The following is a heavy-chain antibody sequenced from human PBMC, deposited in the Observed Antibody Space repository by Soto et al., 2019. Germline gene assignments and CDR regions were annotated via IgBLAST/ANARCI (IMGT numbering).Heavy chain of an antibody. V-gene: IGHV3-23*01. CDR1: GFIFTNYA. J-gene: IGHJ3*01. CDR2: VSGSGDSS. CDR3: AKDADNDDYGVFDV. Sequence: PGGSLRLSCAASGFIFTNYALSWVRQAPGKGLEWAAGVSGSGDSSYYADSVKARFTVSRDNSRSTLYLQMSSLRAEDSAIYFCAKDADNDDYGVFDVWGQGTLVTVSS. D-gene: IGHD4-17*01.